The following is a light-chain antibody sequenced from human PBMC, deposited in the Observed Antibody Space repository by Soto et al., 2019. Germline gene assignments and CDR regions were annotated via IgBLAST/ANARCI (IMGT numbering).Light chain of an antibody. Sequence: QSVLTQPPSVSGAPGQRVIISCTGSSSNIGAGYDVHWYQQLPGTAPRLLIYRNTNRPSGVPDRFSGSKSGTSASLAITGLQAEDEADYYCQSYDSSLTGYVFGTGTKV. J-gene: IGLJ1*01. V-gene: IGLV1-40*01. CDR3: QSYDSSLTGYV. CDR2: RNT. CDR1: SSNIGAGYD.